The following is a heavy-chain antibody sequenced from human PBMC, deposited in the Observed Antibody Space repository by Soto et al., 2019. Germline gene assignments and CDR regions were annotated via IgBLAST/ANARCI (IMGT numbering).Heavy chain of an antibody. V-gene: IGHV3-73*01. Sequence: HPGGSLRLSCAASGFTFSGSAMHWVRQASGKGLEWVGRIRSKANSYATAYAASVKGRFTISRDDSKNTAYLQMNSLKTEDTAVYYCLVVPAAKGTFDYWGQGTLVTVSS. CDR2: IRSKANSYAT. CDR1: GFTFSGSA. CDR3: LVVPAAKGTFDY. D-gene: IGHD2-2*01. J-gene: IGHJ4*02.